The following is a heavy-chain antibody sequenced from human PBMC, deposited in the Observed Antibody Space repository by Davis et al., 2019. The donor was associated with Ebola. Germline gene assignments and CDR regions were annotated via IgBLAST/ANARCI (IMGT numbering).Heavy chain of an antibody. CDR1: GFTFSSYW. V-gene: IGHV3-7*01. J-gene: IGHJ6*02. CDR3: ARKSGYYYYGMDV. Sequence: PGGSLRLSCAASGFTFSSYWMSWVRQAPGKGLEWVANIKQDGSEEYYVDSVKGRFTISRDNAKNSLYLQMNSLRAEDTAVYYCARKSGYYYYGMDVWGQGTTVTVSS. CDR2: IKQDGSEE.